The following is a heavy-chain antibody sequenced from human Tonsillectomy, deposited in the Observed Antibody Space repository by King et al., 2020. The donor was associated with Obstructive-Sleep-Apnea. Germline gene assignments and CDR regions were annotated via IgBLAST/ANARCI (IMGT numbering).Heavy chain of an antibody. V-gene: IGHV3-30*04. CDR1: GFTFSSYA. Sequence: VQLVESGGGVVQPWRSLRLSCAASGFTFSSYAMHWVRQAPGKGLEWVAVISFDGSNKYYADSVKGRFTISRDNSKNTLYLQMNSLRAEDTAVYYCARPGYCSSTSCYSDFDYWGQGTLVTVSS. CDR3: ARPGYCSSTSCYSDFDY. D-gene: IGHD2-2*01. CDR2: ISFDGSNK. J-gene: IGHJ4*02.